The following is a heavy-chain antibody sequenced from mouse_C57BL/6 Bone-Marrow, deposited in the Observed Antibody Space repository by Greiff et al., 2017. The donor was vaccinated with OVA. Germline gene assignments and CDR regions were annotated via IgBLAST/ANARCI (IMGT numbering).Heavy chain of an antibody. Sequence: DVQLQESGAELVRPGASVKLSCTASGFNIKDDYMHWVKQRPEQGLEWIGWIDPENGDTEYASKFQGKATITADTSSNTAYLQLSSLTSEDTAVYYCNTSLGDSYWGQGTTLTVSS. CDR2: IDPENGDT. CDR3: NTSLGDSY. CDR1: GFNIKDDY. J-gene: IGHJ2*01. D-gene: IGHD6-2*01. V-gene: IGHV14-4*01.